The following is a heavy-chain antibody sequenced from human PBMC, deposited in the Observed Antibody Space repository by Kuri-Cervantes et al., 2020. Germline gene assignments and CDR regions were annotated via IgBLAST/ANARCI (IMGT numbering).Heavy chain of an antibody. CDR3: ARGDTAMETGRY. D-gene: IGHD5-18*01. V-gene: IGHV4-59*01. CDR2: IYYSGGT. J-gene: IGHJ4*02. Sequence: GSLRLSCTVSGGSISTYYWSWIRQPPGKGLEWIGYIYYSGGTNYNPSLKSRVTISVDTSKNQFSLRLTSVTAADTAVYYCARGDTAMETGRYWGQGTLVTVSS. CDR1: GGSISTYY.